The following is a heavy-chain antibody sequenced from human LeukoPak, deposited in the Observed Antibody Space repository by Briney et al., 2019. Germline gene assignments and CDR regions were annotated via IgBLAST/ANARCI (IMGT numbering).Heavy chain of an antibody. D-gene: IGHD3-3*01. CDR1: GYTFTGYY. CDR2: INPNSGGT. V-gene: IGHV1-2*02. CDR3: AREHEGRTYYDFWSGPEDWFDP. J-gene: IGHJ5*02. Sequence: GASVKVSCKASGYTFTGYYMHWVRQAPGQGLEWMGWINPNSGGTNYAQKFQGRVTMTRDTSISTAYMELSRLRSDDTAVYYCAREHEGRTYYDFWSGPEDWFDPWGQGTLVTVSS.